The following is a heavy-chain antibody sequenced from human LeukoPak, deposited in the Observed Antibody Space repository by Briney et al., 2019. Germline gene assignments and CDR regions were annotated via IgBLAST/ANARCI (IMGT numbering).Heavy chain of an antibody. CDR3: VREQSEGFDY. CDR2: FGTRSTSL. CDR1: GFTFSSYS. J-gene: IGHJ4*02. Sequence: PGGSLRLSCAASGFTFSSYSMNWVRQAPGKGLEWVSSFGTRSTSLYYADSVRGRFTISRDNAKNSLYLQMNSLRADDTAVYYCVREQSEGFDYWGQGTLVTVSS. V-gene: IGHV3-21*01.